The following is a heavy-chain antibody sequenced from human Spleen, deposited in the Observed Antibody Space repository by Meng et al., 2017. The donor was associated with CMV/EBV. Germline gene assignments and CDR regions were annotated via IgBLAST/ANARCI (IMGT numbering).Heavy chain of an antibody. Sequence: GGSLRLTCAASGFTFSSFEMNWVRQAPGKGLEWVSFISSGGSVKSYADSVKGRFTISRDNAKNSLYLQMTSLRGEDTAVYFCARDGPDYSNYGEYGMDVWGPGTTVTVSS. CDR1: GFTFSSFE. V-gene: IGHV3-48*03. D-gene: IGHD4-11*01. CDR3: ARDGPDYSNYGEYGMDV. J-gene: IGHJ6*02. CDR2: ISSGGSVK.